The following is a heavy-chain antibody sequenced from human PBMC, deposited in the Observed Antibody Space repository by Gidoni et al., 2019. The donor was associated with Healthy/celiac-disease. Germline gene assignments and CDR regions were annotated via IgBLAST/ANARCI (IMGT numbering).Heavy chain of an antibody. CDR3: ARDDYGGKVGDAFDI. D-gene: IGHD4-17*01. Sequence: QVQLVQSGAEVKKPGASVKVSCKASGYTFTTYYMHWVRQAPGQGLEWMGIINPSDGSTSYAQKFQGRVTMTRDTSTSTVYMELSSLRSEDTAVYYCARDDYGGKVGDAFDIWGQGTMVTVSS. J-gene: IGHJ3*02. CDR2: INPSDGST. V-gene: IGHV1-46*01. CDR1: GYTFTTYY.